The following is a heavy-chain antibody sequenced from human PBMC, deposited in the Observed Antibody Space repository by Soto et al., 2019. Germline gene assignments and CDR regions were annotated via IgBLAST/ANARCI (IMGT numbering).Heavy chain of an antibody. D-gene: IGHD3-3*02. Sequence: GESLKISCKGVGYKFGSAWIGWVRQMPGKGLEWMGIIKPGTSDIRYSPSCRGHVTISADEAVSTAYLQWSSLKASDTAMYYCERQLDHICDSRGQGTLVTVSS. CDR3: ERQLDHICDS. V-gene: IGHV5-51*01. CDR2: IKPGTSDI. CDR1: GYKFGSAW. J-gene: IGHJ4*02.